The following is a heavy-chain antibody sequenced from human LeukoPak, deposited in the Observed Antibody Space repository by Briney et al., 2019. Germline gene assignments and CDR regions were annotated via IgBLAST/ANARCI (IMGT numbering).Heavy chain of an antibody. Sequence: ASVKLSCKASGYTFTAYYIHWVRQAPGQGLEWMGWINPNSGGTEYAQKFQGRITLTRDTSISTAYMELSRLRSDDTAVYYCARGMTTGPDPWGQGTLVTVSS. J-gene: IGHJ5*02. V-gene: IGHV1-2*02. CDR1: GYTFTAYY. D-gene: IGHD4-17*01. CDR3: ARGMTTGPDP. CDR2: INPNSGGT.